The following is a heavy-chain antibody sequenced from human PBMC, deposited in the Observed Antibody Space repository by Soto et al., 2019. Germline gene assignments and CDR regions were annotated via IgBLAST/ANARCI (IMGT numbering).Heavy chain of an antibody. V-gene: IGHV3-23*01. CDR1: GFTFSSYA. Sequence: GGSLRLSCAASGFTFSSYAMSWVRQAPGKGLEWVSTISGGGGRTYYAASVKGRFTISRDNSMTTQYLQMNSLRAEDTAVYYCAKSYTAAVGSLAYYYYYYYMDVWGKGTTVTVSS. D-gene: IGHD6-13*01. CDR3: AKSYTAAVGSLAYYYYYYYMDV. CDR2: ISGGGGRT. J-gene: IGHJ6*03.